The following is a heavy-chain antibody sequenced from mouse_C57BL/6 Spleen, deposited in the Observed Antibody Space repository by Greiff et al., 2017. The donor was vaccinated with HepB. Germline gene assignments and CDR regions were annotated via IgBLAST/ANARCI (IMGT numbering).Heavy chain of an antibody. D-gene: IGHD2-4*01. J-gene: IGHJ2*01. CDR2: INTSNGGT. V-gene: IGHV1-53*01. CDR3: ARSIYDYFYFDY. CDR1: GYTFTSYW. Sequence: VQLQQPGTELVKPGASLKLSCKASGYTFTSYWMHWVRQRPGQGLEWVANINTSNGGTNYNEKFKSKATLTVDKASNTAYMQLSSLTSEDSAVYYCARSIYDYFYFDYWGQGTTLTVSS.